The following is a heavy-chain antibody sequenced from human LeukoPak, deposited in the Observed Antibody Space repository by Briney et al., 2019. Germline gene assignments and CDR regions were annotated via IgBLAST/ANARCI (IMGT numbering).Heavy chain of an antibody. D-gene: IGHD2/OR15-2a*01. CDR1: GFIFSSYW. Sequence: PGGSLRLSCAASGFIFSSYWIHWVRHAPGKGLVWVSRINSDGSNTIYADSVKGRFTISRDNAKNTLYLQMNNLRAEDTAVYYCARVGSTTDYWGQGTPVTVSS. J-gene: IGHJ4*02. CDR3: ARVGSTTDY. V-gene: IGHV3-74*01. CDR2: INSDGSNT.